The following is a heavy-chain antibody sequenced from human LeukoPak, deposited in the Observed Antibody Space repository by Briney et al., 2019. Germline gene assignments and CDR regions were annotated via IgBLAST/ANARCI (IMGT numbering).Heavy chain of an antibody. V-gene: IGHV3-30-3*01. CDR1: GFTFSSYA. CDR2: ISYDGSNK. CDR3: ARDGSSGYDLDY. D-gene: IGHD5-12*01. Sequence: GGSLRLSCAASGFTFSSYALHWVRQAPGKGLEWVAVISYDGSNKYYADSVKGRFTISRDNSKNTLYLQMNSLRAEDTAVYYCARDGSSGYDLDYWGQGTLVTVSS. J-gene: IGHJ4*02.